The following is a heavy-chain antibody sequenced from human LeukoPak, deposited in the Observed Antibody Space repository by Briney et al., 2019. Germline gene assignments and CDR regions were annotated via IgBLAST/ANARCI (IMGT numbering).Heavy chain of an antibody. D-gene: IGHD2-2*01. Sequence: GGSLRLSCAASGFTFSNAWMSWVRQAPGKGLEWVGRIKSKTDGGTTDYAAPVKGRFTISRDDSKDTLYLQMNSLKTEDTAVYYSTTDLGCSSTSCYGFDYWGQGTLVTVSS. CDR3: TTDLGCSSTSCYGFDY. J-gene: IGHJ4*02. V-gene: IGHV3-15*01. CDR1: GFTFSNAW. CDR2: IKSKTDGGTT.